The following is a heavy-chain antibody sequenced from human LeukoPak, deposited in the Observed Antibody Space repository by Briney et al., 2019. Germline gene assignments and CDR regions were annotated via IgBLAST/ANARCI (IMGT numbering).Heavy chain of an antibody. CDR2: IRGGAGST. D-gene: IGHD4-23*01. CDR3: AKNGISHFDY. V-gene: IGHV3-23*01. J-gene: IGHJ4*02. Sequence: HPGGSLRLSCAASGFAFSSFAMGWVRQAPGRGLEWVSAIRGGAGSTFYADSVKGRFTTSRDISKNTLYLQMNSLRAEDTAVYYCAKNGISHFDYWGQGTLVTVSS. CDR1: GFAFSSFA.